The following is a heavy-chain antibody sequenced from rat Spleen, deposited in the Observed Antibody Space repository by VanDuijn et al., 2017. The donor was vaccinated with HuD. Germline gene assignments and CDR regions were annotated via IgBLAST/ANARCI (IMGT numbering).Heavy chain of an antibody. J-gene: IGHJ3*01. CDR2: ISYDGSST. Sequence: EVQLVESGGGLVQPGRSLKLSCAASGFTFSNYGMAWVRQAPTKGLEWVATISYDGSSTYYRDSVKGRFTISRDNAKSTLYLQMDSLRSEDTATYYCATQGYSSSRFTYWGQGTLVTVSS. D-gene: IGHD1-2*01. V-gene: IGHV5-29*01. CDR1: GFTFSNYG. CDR3: ATQGYSSSRFTY.